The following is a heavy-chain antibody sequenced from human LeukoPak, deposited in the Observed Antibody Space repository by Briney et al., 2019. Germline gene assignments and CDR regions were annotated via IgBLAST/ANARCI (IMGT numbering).Heavy chain of an antibody. V-gene: IGHV1-18*01. Sequence: VASVKVSCKASGYTFSNFGISWVRQAPGQGFEWMGWTSTHNGNRNYLQKFQGRVTMTTDTSTSTAYMKLHSLTSDDTAVYYCARGAGRDFWSGYCATWGQGTLVTVSS. CDR3: ARGAGRDFWSGYCAT. D-gene: IGHD3-3*01. J-gene: IGHJ5*02. CDR2: TSTHNGNR. CDR1: GYTFSNFG.